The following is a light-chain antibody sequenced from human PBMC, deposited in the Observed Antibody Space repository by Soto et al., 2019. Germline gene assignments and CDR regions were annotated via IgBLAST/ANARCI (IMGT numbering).Light chain of an antibody. Sequence: IVLTQCPGTLSLSPGERATLSCRASQSVXSSYSAWDQQKPGQAPRLLXYGASSRATGIPDRLSGSGSGTDFTLPISRLEPEDFAVYYCQQYGSSTQTFGQGTKVDIK. CDR2: GAS. CDR1: QSVXSSY. V-gene: IGKV3-20*01. J-gene: IGKJ1*01. CDR3: QQYGSSTQT.